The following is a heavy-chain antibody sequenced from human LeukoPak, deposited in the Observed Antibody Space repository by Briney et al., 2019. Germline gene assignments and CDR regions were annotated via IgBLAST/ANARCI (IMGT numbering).Heavy chain of an antibody. CDR2: INPNSGGT. V-gene: IGHV1-2*02. CDR1: GYTFSNNY. D-gene: IGHD6-6*01. J-gene: IGHJ4*02. Sequence: ASVKVSCKASGYTFSNNYMHWVRQAPGQGLEWMGWINPNSGGTNYAQKFQGRVTMTRDTSISTAYMELSRLRSDDTAVYYCASGFSIAARPTLMDYWGQGTLVTVSS. CDR3: ASGFSIAARPTLMDY.